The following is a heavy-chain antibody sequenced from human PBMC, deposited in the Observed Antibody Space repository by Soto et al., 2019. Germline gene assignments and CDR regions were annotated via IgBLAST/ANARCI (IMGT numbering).Heavy chain of an antibody. CDR2: FDPEDGET. CDR1: GYRLTELS. V-gene: IGHV1-24*01. Sequence: ASVKVSCKVTGYRLTELSMHWVRQAPGKGLEWMGGFDPEDGETIYAQKFQGRVTMTEDTSTDTAYMELSSLRSEDTAVYYCANTSISGYYDSSGTDDAFDIWGQGTMVTVSS. J-gene: IGHJ3*02. CDR3: ANTSISGYYDSSGTDDAFDI. D-gene: IGHD3-22*01.